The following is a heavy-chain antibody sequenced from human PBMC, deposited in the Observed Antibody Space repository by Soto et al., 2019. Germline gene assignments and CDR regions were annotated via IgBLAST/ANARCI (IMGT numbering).Heavy chain of an antibody. CDR2: ISSHGRDI. D-gene: IGHD6-19*01. CDR1: GFTFTSDS. CDR3: ARGAALAGKLDL. J-gene: IGHJ4*02. V-gene: IGHV3-21*06. Sequence: PGGSLRLSCEASGFTFTSDSMTWVRQAPGKGLEWVSSISSHGRDIFYADSVKGRFTISRDNAKDSLHLQMNSLTGEDSAVYYCARGAALAGKLDLWGQGTLVTASS.